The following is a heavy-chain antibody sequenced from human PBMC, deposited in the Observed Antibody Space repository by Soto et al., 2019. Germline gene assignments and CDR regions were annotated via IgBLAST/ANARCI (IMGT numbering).Heavy chain of an antibody. CDR3: ASQADTAMVKTTIN. D-gene: IGHD5-18*01. Sequence: ASVKVSCKASGGTFSSYAISWVRQAPGQGLEWMGGIIPIFGTANYAQKFQGRVTITADESTSTAYMELSSLRSEDTAVYYCASQADTAMVKTTINWGQGTLVTVSS. J-gene: IGHJ4*02. V-gene: IGHV1-69*13. CDR1: GGTFSSYA. CDR2: IIPIFGTA.